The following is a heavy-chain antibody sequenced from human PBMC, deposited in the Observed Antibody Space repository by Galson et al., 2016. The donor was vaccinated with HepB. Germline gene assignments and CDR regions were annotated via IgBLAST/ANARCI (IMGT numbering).Heavy chain of an antibody. J-gene: IGHJ6*02. CDR1: KFTFSSYD. CDR2: MWFDEGSK. Sequence: SLRLSCATSKFTFSSYDIHWVRQAPGKGLEWVAVMWFDEGSKYYADSVKGRFSISRDNSKNTLYLQMNSLRAEDTAVYYCALNGMDDWGQGITVTVAS. V-gene: IGHV3-33*01. CDR3: ALNGMDD.